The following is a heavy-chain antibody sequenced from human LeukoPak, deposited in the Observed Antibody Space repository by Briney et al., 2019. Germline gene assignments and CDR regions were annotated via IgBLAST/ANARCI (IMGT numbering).Heavy chain of an antibody. CDR3: AKAGYSYGLDYYYYYMDV. Sequence: GGSLRLSCAASGFTFTTYWMTWVRQAPGKGLEWVANINQDGSEKYFVDSVKGRFTISRDNAKNSLYLQMNSLRAEDTAVYYCAKAGYSYGLDYYYYYMDVWGKGTTVTVSS. D-gene: IGHD5-18*01. V-gene: IGHV3-7*01. J-gene: IGHJ6*03. CDR2: INQDGSEK. CDR1: GFTFTTYW.